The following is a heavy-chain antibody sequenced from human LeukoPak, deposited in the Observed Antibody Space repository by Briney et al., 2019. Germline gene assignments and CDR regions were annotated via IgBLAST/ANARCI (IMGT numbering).Heavy chain of an antibody. J-gene: IGHJ3*01. D-gene: IGHD4-17*01. V-gene: IGHV3-23*01. CDR3: GKDPNGDYVGAFDF. CDR1: GFTFSDYA. Sequence: HPGGSLRLSCAASGFTFSDYALIWVRQAPGKGLEWISAIRGTGGTTYYADSVKGRCNISRDNSRNTVYLQMNSLRAEDTALYFCGKDPNGDYVGAFDFWGPGTMVTVSS. CDR2: IRGTGGTT.